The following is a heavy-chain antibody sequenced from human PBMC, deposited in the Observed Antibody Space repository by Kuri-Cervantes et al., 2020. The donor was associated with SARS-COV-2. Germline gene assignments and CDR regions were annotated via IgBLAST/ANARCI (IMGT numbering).Heavy chain of an antibody. CDR1: GGSISSSSYY. CDR2: ICYSGST. D-gene: IGHD3-10*01. J-gene: IGHJ4*02. Sequence: GSLRLSCTVSGGSISSSSYYWGWIRQPPGKGLEWIGSICYSGSTYYNPSLKSRVTISVDTSKNQFSLKLSSVTAADTAVYYCARHGLRYYGSGSLTTFDYWGQGTLVTVSS. CDR3: ARHGLRYYGSGSLTTFDY. V-gene: IGHV4-39*01.